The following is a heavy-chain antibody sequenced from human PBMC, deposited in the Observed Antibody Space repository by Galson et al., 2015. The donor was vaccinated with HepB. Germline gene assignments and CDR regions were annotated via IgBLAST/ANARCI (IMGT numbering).Heavy chain of an antibody. CDR1: GFTFSSYA. Sequence: SLRLSCAASGFTFSSYAMHWVRQAPGKGLEWVAVISYDGSNKYYADSVKGRFTISRDNSKNTLYLQMNSLRAEDAAVYYCARERDPRVLRYFDWDWYWGQGTLVTVSS. CDR2: ISYDGSNK. D-gene: IGHD3-9*01. CDR3: ARERDPRVLRYFDWDWY. V-gene: IGHV3-30-3*01. J-gene: IGHJ4*02.